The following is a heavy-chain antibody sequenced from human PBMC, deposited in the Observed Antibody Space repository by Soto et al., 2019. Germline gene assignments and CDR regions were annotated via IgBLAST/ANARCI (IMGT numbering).Heavy chain of an antibody. V-gene: IGHV4-34*01. Sequence: LSLTCAVYGGSFSGYYWSWIRQPPGKRLEWIGEINHSGSTNYNPSLKSRVTISVDTSKNQFSLKLSSVTAADTAVYYCARDKFPAMVRGVNVGFQHWGQGTLVTAPQ. CDR2: INHSGST. CDR3: ARDKFPAMVRGVNVGFQH. J-gene: IGHJ1*01. D-gene: IGHD3-10*01. CDR1: GGSFSGYY.